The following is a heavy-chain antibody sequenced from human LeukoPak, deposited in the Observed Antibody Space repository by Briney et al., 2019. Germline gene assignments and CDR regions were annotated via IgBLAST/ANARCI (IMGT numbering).Heavy chain of an antibody. CDR1: GYTFTSYY. Sequence: GASVKDSCKASGYTFTSYYMHWVRQAPGQGLELMGWINTNTGNPTYAQGFTGRFVFSLDTSVSTAYLQISSLKADDTAVYYCARVGDRGSYQFDYWGQGTLVTVSS. CDR2: INTNTGNP. V-gene: IGHV7-4-1*02. CDR3: ARVGDRGSYQFDY. D-gene: IGHD1-26*01. J-gene: IGHJ4*02.